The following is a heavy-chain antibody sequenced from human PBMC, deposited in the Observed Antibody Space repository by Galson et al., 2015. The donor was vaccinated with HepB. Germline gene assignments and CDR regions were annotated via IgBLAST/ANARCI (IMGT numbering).Heavy chain of an antibody. CDR1: GYTFTGYY. CDR3: ARDRGITIFGVGYNWFDP. Sequence: SVKVSCKASGYTFTGYYMHWVRQAPGQGLEWMGWINPNSGGTNYAQKFQGRVTMTRDTSISTAYMELSRLRSDDTAVYYCARDRGITIFGVGYNWFDPWGQGTPVTVSS. V-gene: IGHV1-2*02. J-gene: IGHJ5*02. D-gene: IGHD3-3*01. CDR2: INPNSGGT.